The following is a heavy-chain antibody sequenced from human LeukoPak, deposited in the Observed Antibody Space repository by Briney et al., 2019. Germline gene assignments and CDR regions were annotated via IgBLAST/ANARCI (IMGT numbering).Heavy chain of an antibody. Sequence: XAXXGFTFXSYEMNWVRQAPGKGLEWVSYISSSGSTIYYADSVKGRFTISRDNAKNSLYLQMNSLRAEDTAVYYCAXXXXXXXXGVWGKXTXVTISS. CDR3: AXXXXXXXXGV. CDR2: ISSSGSTI. V-gene: IGHV3-48*03. CDR1: GFTFXSYE. J-gene: IGHJ6*04.